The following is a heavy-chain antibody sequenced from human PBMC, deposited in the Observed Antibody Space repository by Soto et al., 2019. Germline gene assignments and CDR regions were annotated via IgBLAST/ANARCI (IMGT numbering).Heavy chain of an antibody. CDR3: ATDRFYCSGGSCYPSYFDY. CDR1: GYTLTELS. Sequence: RASVKVSCKVSGYTLTELSMHWVRQAPGKGLEWMGGFDPEDGETIYAQKFQGRVTMTEDTSTDTAYMELSSLRSEDTAVYYCATDRFYCSGGSCYPSYFDYWGQGTLVTVSS. D-gene: IGHD2-15*01. CDR2: FDPEDGET. V-gene: IGHV1-24*01. J-gene: IGHJ4*02.